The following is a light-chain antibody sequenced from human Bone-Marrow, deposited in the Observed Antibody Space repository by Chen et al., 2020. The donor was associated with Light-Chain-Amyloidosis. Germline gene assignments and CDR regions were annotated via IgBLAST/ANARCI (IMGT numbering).Light chain of an antibody. CDR1: NIGSTS. Sequence: SYVVTQPSPGSVSPGQTATTAGGGNNIGSTSVHWYQQTPGQAPLLVVYDDSDRPSGIPERLSGSNSGHTATLTISRVEAGDEADYYCQVWARSSDRPVFGGGTKLTVL. CDR3: QVWARSSDRPV. CDR2: DDS. J-gene: IGLJ3*02. V-gene: IGLV3-21*02.